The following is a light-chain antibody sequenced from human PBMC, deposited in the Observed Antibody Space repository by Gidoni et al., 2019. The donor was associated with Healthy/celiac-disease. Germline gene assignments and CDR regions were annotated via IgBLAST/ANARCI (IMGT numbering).Light chain of an antibody. CDR3: SSYTSSSTVV. V-gene: IGLV2-14*01. Sequence: QSALTPPASVSGSPGQSIPLSCTGTSSDVGGYNYVAWYQQHPGKAPKLMIYEVRNRPSGVSNRFSGSKSGNTASRTISGLQAEDEADYYCSSYTSSSTVVFGGGTKLTVL. J-gene: IGLJ2*01. CDR2: EVR. CDR1: SSDVGGYNY.